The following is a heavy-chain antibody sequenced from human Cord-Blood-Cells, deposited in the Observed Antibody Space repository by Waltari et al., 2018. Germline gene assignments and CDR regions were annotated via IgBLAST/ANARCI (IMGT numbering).Heavy chain of an antibody. CDR2: IYWNDDK. CDR1: GFSLSTSGVG. D-gene: IGHD7-27*01. Sequence: QITLKESGPTLVKPTQTLTLTCTFSGFSLSTSGVGVGWIRQPPGKALEWLALIYWNDDKRYSPSLKSRLTITKDTSKNQVVLTMTNMDPLDTATYYCAQTSSTGGTPNYWYFDLWGRGTLVTVSS. V-gene: IGHV2-5*01. J-gene: IGHJ2*01. CDR3: AQTSSTGGTPNYWYFDL.